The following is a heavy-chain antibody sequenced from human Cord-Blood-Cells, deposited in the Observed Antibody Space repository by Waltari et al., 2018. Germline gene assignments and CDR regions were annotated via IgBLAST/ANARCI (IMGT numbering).Heavy chain of an antibody. D-gene: IGHD3-10*01. CDR2: SSLNSGSI. CDR1: GFTFDDYA. J-gene: IGHJ4*02. V-gene: IGHV3-9*01. Sequence: EVQLVESGGGLVQPGRSLRLSCVASGFTFDDYAMYWVGQAPGKGLEWVAGSSLNSGSIGDAYSVKRRFTISRDNAKNSLYLQMNSLRAEDTALYYCAKDPLYYYGSGSSYYFDYWGQGTLVTVSS. CDR3: AKDPLYYYGSGSSYYFDY.